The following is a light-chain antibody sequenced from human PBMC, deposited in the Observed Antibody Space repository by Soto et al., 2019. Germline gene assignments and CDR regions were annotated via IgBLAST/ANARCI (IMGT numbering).Light chain of an antibody. CDR2: GAS. J-gene: IGKJ2*01. V-gene: IGKV3-20*01. CDR1: QSVSSSY. CDR3: HQYGSSPLYT. Sequence: EIVLTQSPGTLSLSPGERATLSCRASQSVSSSYLAWYQQKPGQAPRLLIYGASSRATGIPDRFSGSGSGTDITLTISRLETEDCAVYYCHQYGSSPLYTFGQGTKLEIK.